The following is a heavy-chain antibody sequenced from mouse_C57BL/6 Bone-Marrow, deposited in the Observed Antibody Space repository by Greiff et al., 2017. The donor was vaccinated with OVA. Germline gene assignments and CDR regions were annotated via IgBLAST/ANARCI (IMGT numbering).Heavy chain of an antibody. CDR2: ISYDGSN. CDR1: GYSITSGYY. CDR3: ASLDY. J-gene: IGHJ2*01. Sequence: DVQLVESGPGLVKPSQSLSLTCSVTGYSITSGYYWNWIRQFPGNKLEWMGYISYDGSNNYNPSLKNRISITRDTSKNQFFLKLNSVTTEDTATYYCASLDYWGQGTTLTVSS. V-gene: IGHV3-6*01.